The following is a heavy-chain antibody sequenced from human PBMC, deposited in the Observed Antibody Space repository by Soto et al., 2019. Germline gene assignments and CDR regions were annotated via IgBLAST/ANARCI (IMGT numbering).Heavy chain of an antibody. CDR2: ISGSGGGT. J-gene: IGHJ4*02. V-gene: IGHV3-23*01. Sequence: GGSLRLSCAASGFTFSSYAMSWVRQAPGKGLEWVSTISGSGGGTYYADSVKGRFTISRDNSKNTLYLQMNSLTAADTAVYFCARVRTEYAGLDYWGQGTLVTVSS. CDR3: ARVRTEYAGLDY. CDR1: GFTFSSYA. D-gene: IGHD2-2*01.